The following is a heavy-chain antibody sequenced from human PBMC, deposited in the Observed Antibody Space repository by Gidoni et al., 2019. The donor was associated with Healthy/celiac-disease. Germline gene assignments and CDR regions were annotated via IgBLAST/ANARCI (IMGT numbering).Heavy chain of an antibody. J-gene: IGHJ2*01. CDR1: GGSISSYY. Sequence: QVQLQESGPGLVKPSETLSLTCTVSGGSISSYYWSWIRQPPGKGLEWIGYIYYSGSTNYNPSLKSRVTISVDTSKNQFSLKLSSVTAADTAVYYCARDGPGAATRAWYFDLWGRGTLVTVSS. CDR3: ARDGPGAATRAWYFDL. D-gene: IGHD2-15*01. V-gene: IGHV4-59*01. CDR2: IYYSGST.